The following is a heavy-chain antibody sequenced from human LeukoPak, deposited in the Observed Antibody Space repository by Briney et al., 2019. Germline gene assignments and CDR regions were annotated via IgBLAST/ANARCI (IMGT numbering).Heavy chain of an antibody. CDR1: GGSISSSSYY. CDR3: ARDVAFSLVVPLNGFDP. CDR2: IYYSGST. V-gene: IGHV4-39*07. D-gene: IGHD2-15*01. Sequence: PSETLSLTCTVSGGSISSSSYYWGWIRQPPGKGLEWIGSIYYSGSTYYNPSLKSRVTISVDTSKNQFSLKLSSVTAADTAVYYCARDVAFSLVVPLNGFDPWGQGTLVTVSS. J-gene: IGHJ5*02.